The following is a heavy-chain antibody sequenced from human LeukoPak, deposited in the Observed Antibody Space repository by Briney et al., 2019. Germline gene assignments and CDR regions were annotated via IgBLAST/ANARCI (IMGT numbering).Heavy chain of an antibody. CDR3: AREGVYYYGSGSYIIFDY. CDR2: IDHSGST. Sequence: SQTLSLTCAVSGGSISSGGYSWSWIRQPPGKGLAWIGYIDHSGSTYYNPSLKSRVTISVDRSKNQFSLKLSSVTAADTAVYYCAREGVYYYGSGSYIIFDYWGQGTLVTVSS. CDR1: GGSISSGGYS. V-gene: IGHV4-30-2*01. D-gene: IGHD3-10*01. J-gene: IGHJ4*02.